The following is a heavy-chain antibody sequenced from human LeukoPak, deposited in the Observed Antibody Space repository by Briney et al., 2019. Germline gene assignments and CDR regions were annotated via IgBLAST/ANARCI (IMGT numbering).Heavy chain of an antibody. CDR2: IYYSGST. J-gene: IGHJ4*02. Sequence: PSETLSLTCSVSGGSISSGGYYWSWIRLHPGKGLEWIGYIYYSGSTYYNPSLKSRVTMSVDTSKNQFSLKLSSVTAADTAVYYCARRAHSGYDFAYFFDCWGQGILVTVSS. V-gene: IGHV4-31*02. CDR3: ARRAHSGYDFAYFFDC. D-gene: IGHD5-12*01. CDR1: GGSISSGGYY.